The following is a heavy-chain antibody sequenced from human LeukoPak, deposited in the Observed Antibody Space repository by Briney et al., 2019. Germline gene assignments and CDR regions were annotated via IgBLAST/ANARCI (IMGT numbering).Heavy chain of an antibody. V-gene: IGHV3-53*01. CDR1: GFTVSSNS. D-gene: IGHD4/OR15-4a*01. Sequence: GGSLRLSCTVSGFTVSSNSMSWVRQAPGKGLEWVSFIYSDNTHYSDSVKGRFTISRDDSKNTLYPQMNSLRAEDTAVYYCARRAGAYSHPYDYWGQGTLVTVSS. CDR3: ARRAGAYSHPYDY. J-gene: IGHJ4*02. CDR2: IYSDNT.